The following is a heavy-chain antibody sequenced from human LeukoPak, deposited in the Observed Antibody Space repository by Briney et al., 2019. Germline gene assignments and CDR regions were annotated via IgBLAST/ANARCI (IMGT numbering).Heavy chain of an antibody. J-gene: IGHJ4*02. CDR3: ARQSAYPFDY. V-gene: IGHV4-38-2*01. Sequence: SETLSLTCAVSAYSISSGYYWGWIRQPPGEGLEWIASIYHSGSTYYNPSLKSRVTISVDTSKNQFSLKLSSVTAADTAVYYCARQSAYPFDYWGQGTLVTVSS. CDR1: AYSISSGYY. CDR2: IYHSGST. D-gene: IGHD2-21*01.